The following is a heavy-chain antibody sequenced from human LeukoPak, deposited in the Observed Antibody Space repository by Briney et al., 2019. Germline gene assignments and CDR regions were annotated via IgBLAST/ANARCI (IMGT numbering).Heavy chain of an antibody. J-gene: IGHJ3*02. V-gene: IGHV4-31*03. Sequence: SQALSLTCTVSGGSISSGGYYWSWIRQHPGKGLEWIGYIYYSGSIYYNPSLKSRVTISVDTSKNQFSLKLSSVTAADTAVYYCARKRVHHDAFDIWGQGTMVTVSS. CDR3: ARKRVHHDAFDI. CDR2: IYYSGSI. CDR1: GGSISSGGYY.